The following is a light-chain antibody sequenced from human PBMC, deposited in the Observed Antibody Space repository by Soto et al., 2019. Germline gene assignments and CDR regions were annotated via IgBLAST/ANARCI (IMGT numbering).Light chain of an antibody. Sequence: ALPQPASVSGSPGQSITISCTGTSSDVGGYNYVSWSQQHPGKAPKLMIYEVSNRPSGVSNRISGSKSGNTASLTISGLQAEDEADYYCSSYTTTNTYVFGTGTKVTVL. J-gene: IGLJ1*01. CDR1: SSDVGGYNY. V-gene: IGLV2-14*01. CDR3: SSYTTTNTYV. CDR2: EVS.